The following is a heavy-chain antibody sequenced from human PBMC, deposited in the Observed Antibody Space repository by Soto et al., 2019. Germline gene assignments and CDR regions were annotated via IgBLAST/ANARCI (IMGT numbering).Heavy chain of an antibody. CDR2: ISGSGGST. J-gene: IGHJ4*02. CDR1: GFTFSSYA. D-gene: IGHD3-16*01. CDR3: AKDLMITLPRYYFDY. V-gene: IGHV3-23*01. Sequence: EVQLLASGGGLVQPGGSLRLSCAASGFTFSSYAMSWVRQAPGKGLEWVSAISGSGGSTYYADSEKGRFTISRDNSKNTLYLQMNSLRAEDTAVYYGAKDLMITLPRYYFDYWGQGTLVTVSS.